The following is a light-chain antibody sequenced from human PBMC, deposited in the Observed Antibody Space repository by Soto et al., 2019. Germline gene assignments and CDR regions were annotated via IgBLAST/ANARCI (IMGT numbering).Light chain of an antibody. Sequence: DIQMTQSPSTLPASVGDRVTVACRASQSIGSWLAWYQQKPGHAPKLLNYKATTLESDVPSRFSGSGSGTEFTLTIASLQPDDFATYYCQQYADYSSFGQGTRVE. CDR3: QQYADYSS. J-gene: IGKJ1*01. CDR2: KAT. CDR1: QSIGSW. V-gene: IGKV1-5*03.